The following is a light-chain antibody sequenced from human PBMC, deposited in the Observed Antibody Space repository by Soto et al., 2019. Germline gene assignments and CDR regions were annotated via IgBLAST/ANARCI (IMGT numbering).Light chain of an antibody. CDR1: QGIRND. J-gene: IGKJ1*01. Sequence: AIQMTQSPSPLSASVGDRVTITCRASQGIRNDLGWYQQKPGKAPKLLIYAESSLQSGVPSRFSGSGSGTDFTLTISSLQPEDFATYYCLQDYNYPRTFGQGTKVDIK. V-gene: IGKV1-6*01. CDR2: AES. CDR3: LQDYNYPRT.